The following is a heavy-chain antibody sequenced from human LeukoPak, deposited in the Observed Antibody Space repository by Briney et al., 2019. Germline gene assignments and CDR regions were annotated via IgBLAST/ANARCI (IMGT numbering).Heavy chain of an antibody. CDR3: ARLGYDSSGYYVFVDY. CDR2: IYYSGST. V-gene: IGHV4-59*12. CDR1: GGSISSYY. Sequence: SETLSLTCTVSGGSISSYYWSWIRQPPGKGLEWIGYIYYSGSTNYNPSLKSRVTISVDRSKNQFSLKLSSVTAADTAVYYCARLGYDSSGYYVFVDYWGQGTLVTVSS. J-gene: IGHJ4*02. D-gene: IGHD3-22*01.